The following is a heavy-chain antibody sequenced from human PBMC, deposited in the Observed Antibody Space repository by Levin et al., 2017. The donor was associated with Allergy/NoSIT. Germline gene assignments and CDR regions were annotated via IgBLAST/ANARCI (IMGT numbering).Heavy chain of an antibody. CDR1: GFTFSSFA. J-gene: IGHJ5*02. CDR3: ARGRGSMARETTRFDP. V-gene: IGHV3-30-3*01. Sequence: GGSLRLSCAASGFTFSSFAMHWVRQAPGKGLEWVAVISFDGSNKDCADSVKGRFTISRDNSKNTLYLQMNSLRDEDAAVYYCARGRGSMARETTRFDPWCQGTLVTVSS. CDR2: ISFDGSNK. D-gene: IGHD3-10*01.